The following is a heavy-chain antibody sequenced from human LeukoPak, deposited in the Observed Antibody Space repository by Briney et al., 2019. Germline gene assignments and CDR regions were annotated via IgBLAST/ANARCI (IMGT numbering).Heavy chain of an antibody. CDR1: GFTFSSYA. CDR2: ISGSGDST. V-gene: IGHV3-23*01. CDR3: ARVRRHIVVVTAWFDY. J-gene: IGHJ4*02. D-gene: IGHD2-21*02. Sequence: GGSLRLSCAASGFTFSSYAMSWVRQAPGKGLEWVSGISGSGDSTYYADSVKGRFTISRDNSMNTLYLQMNSLRAEDTAVYYCARVRRHIVVVTAWFDYWGQGTLVTVSS.